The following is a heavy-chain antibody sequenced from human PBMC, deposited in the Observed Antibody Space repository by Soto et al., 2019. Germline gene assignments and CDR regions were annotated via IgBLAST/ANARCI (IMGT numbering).Heavy chain of an antibody. CDR2: IYYSGST. CDR3: AIGELYSFES. V-gene: IGHV4-31*03. D-gene: IGHD3-10*01. J-gene: IGHJ4*02. Sequence: QVQLQESGPGLVKPSQTLSLTCTVSGGSITSGGYFWSWIRQHPGKGLEWIGYIYYSGSTYYEPSLKSRVTISIDTSNNQLSLTLTSVTAADTAIYYCAIGELYSFESWGQGTLVTVSS. CDR1: GGSITSGGYF.